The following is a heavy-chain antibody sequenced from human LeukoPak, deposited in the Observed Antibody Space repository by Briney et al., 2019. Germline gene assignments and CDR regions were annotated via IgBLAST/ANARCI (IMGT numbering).Heavy chain of an antibody. V-gene: IGHV3-23*01. Sequence: PGGSLRLSCAASGFTFSSYAMSWVRQAPGKGLEWVSAISGSGGSTYYADSVKGRFTISRDNSKNTLYLQMNSLRAEDTAVYYCANSRLRYFDAIDYWGQGTLVTVSS. J-gene: IGHJ4*02. D-gene: IGHD3-9*01. CDR3: ANSRLRYFDAIDY. CDR1: GFTFSSYA. CDR2: ISGSGGST.